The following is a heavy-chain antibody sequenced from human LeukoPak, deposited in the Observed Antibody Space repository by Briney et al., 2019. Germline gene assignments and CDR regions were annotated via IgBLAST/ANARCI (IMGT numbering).Heavy chain of an antibody. D-gene: IGHD3-10*01. V-gene: IGHV4-34*01. Sequence: SETLSLTCAVYGGSFSGYYWSWIRQPPGKGLEWIGEINHSGSTNYNPSLKSRVTISVDTSKNQFSLKLSSVTAADTAVYYCARWPKFLNYYSSGSYYGMDVWGQGTTVTVSS. CDR1: GGSFSGYY. CDR3: ARWPKFLNYYSSGSYYGMDV. CDR2: INHSGST. J-gene: IGHJ6*02.